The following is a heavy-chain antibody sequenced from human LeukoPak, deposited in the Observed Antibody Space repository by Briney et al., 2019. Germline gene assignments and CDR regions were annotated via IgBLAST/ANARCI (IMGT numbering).Heavy chain of an antibody. CDR3: VRDGVGATTSFGYFAH. J-gene: IGHJ4*02. D-gene: IGHD1-26*01. Sequence: GRSVRLSCAACGISFSGHGMHWVRQAPGEGGEWGAIIRFDGRNIKYADSVKGPFTIYRANSQNTLPMQMNTLRAEHTPVYSRVRDGVGATTSFGYFAHWGQGRLVTVSS. CDR1: GISFSGHG. CDR2: IRFDGRNI. V-gene: IGHV3-33*01.